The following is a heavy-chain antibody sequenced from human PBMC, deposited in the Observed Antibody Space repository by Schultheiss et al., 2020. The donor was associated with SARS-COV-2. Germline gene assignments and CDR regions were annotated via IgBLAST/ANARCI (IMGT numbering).Heavy chain of an antibody. J-gene: IGHJ4*02. Sequence: SETLSLTCTVSGGSISSSSYYWSWIRQPPGKGLEWIGYIYYSGSTNYNPSLKSRVTISVDTSKNQFSLKLSSVTAADTAVYYCASRLAVTTSVDYWGQGTLVTVSS. V-gene: IGHV4-61*05. D-gene: IGHD4-17*01. CDR2: IYYSGST. CDR1: GGSISSSSYY. CDR3: ASRLAVTTSVDY.